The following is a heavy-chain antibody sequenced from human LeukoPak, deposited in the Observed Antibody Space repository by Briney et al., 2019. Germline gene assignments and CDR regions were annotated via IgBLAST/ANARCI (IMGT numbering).Heavy chain of an antibody. CDR3: ASSGWYGNWFDP. D-gene: IGHD6-19*01. V-gene: IGHV4-59*01. CDR2: IYYSGST. CDR1: GVSISSYY. J-gene: IGHJ5*02. Sequence: SETLSLTCTVAGVSISSYYWSWIRQTPGKGLVRIGYIYYSGSTNYNPSLKSRVTISVDTSKNQFSLKLSSVTAADTAVYYCASSGWYGNWFDPWGQGTLVTVSS.